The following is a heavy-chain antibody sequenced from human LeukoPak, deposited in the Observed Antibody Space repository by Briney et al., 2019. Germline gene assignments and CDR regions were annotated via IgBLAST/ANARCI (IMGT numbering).Heavy chain of an antibody. CDR3: AGTPMGQRWLHSLDY. CDR1: GGSISSYY. V-gene: IGHV4-59*08. CDR2: IYYSGST. D-gene: IGHD5-24*01. J-gene: IGHJ4*02. Sequence: SETLSLTCTVSGGSISSYYWSWIRQPPGKGLEWIGYIYYSGSTNYNPSLKSRVTISVDTSKNQFSLKLSSVTAADTAVYYCAGTPMGQRWLHSLDYWGQGTLVTVSS.